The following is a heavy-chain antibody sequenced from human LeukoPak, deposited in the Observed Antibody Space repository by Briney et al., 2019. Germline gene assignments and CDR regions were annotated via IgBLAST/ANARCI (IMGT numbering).Heavy chain of an antibody. D-gene: IGHD3-22*01. CDR3: ARGRLTITMIVVVTKNWFDP. V-gene: IGHV4-34*01. Sequence: SETLSLTCAVYGGSFSGYYWSWIRQPPGKGLEWIGEINHSGSTNYNPSLKSRVTISVDTSENQFSLKLSSVTAADTAVYYCARGRLTITMIVVVTKNWFDPWGQGTLVTVSS. J-gene: IGHJ5*02. CDR1: GGSFSGYY. CDR2: INHSGST.